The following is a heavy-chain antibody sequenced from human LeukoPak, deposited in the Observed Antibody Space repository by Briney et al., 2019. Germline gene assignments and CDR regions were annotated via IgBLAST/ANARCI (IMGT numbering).Heavy chain of an antibody. D-gene: IGHD6-6*01. CDR1: GGSISSGGYY. J-gene: IGHJ4*02. V-gene: IGHV4-31*03. Sequence: SETLSLTCTVSGGSISSGGYYWSWIRQHPGKGLEWIGYVYYRGSTYYNPSLKSRVTISVDPSENQFSLKLSSVTAADTAVYYCARDSHGYSSSSHLGYWGQGTLVTVSS. CDR2: VYYRGST. CDR3: ARDSHGYSSSSHLGY.